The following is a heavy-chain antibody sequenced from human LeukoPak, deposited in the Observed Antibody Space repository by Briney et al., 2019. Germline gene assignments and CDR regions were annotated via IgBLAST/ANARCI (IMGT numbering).Heavy chain of an antibody. CDR1: GFTFSNYW. CDR2: IKPDGSEK. J-gene: IGHJ4*02. CDR3: ARDDYGGTGY. V-gene: IGHV3-7*01. Sequence: GGSLRLSCAASGFTFSNYWMSWVRQAPGKGLEWVANIKPDGSEKYYVDSVKGRFTISRDNAKNSLYLQMNSLRAEDTAVYYCARDDYGGTGYWGQGTLGTVSS. D-gene: IGHD4/OR15-4a*01.